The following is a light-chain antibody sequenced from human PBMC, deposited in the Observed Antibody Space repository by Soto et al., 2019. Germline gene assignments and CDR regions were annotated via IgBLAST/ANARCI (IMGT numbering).Light chain of an antibody. CDR2: EVS. Sequence: QSALTQPASVSGSPGQSITISCTGTSSAVGGYNYVSWYQQHPGKAPKLMIYEVSNRPSGVSNRFSGSKSDNTASLTISGLQAEDEGDYYCSSYRSSSPLYVFGTGTKLTVL. CDR3: SSYRSSSPLYV. J-gene: IGLJ1*01. V-gene: IGLV2-14*01. CDR1: SSAVGGYNY.